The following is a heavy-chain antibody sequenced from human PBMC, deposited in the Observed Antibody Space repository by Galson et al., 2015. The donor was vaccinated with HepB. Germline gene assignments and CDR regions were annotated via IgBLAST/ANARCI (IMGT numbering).Heavy chain of an antibody. V-gene: IGHV3-30-3*01. CDR2: ISYDGSNK. Sequence: SLRLSCAASGFTFSSYAMQWVRQAPGKGLEWVAVISYDGSNKYYADSVKGRFTISRDNSKNTLYLQMNSLRAEDTAVYYCARDLRRGAIVATTLDYWGQGTLVTVSS. D-gene: IGHD5-12*01. J-gene: IGHJ4*02. CDR1: GFTFSSYA. CDR3: ARDLRRGAIVATTLDY.